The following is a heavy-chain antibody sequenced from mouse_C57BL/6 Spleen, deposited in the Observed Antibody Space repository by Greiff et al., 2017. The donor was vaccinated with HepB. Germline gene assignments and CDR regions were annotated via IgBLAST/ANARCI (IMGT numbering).Heavy chain of an antibody. J-gene: IGHJ1*03. Sequence: QVQLQQSGPELVKPGASVKISCKASGYAFSSSWMNWVKQRPGKGLEWIGRIYPGDGDTNYNGKFKGKATLTADKSSSTAYMQLSSLTSEDSAVYNCANSNDWYFDVWGTGTTVTVSS. D-gene: IGHD2-5*01. CDR3: ANSNDWYFDV. V-gene: IGHV1-82*01. CDR1: GYAFSSSW. CDR2: IYPGDGDT.